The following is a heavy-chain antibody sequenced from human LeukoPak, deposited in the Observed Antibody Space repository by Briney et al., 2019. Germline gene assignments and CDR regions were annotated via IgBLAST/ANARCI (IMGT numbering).Heavy chain of an antibody. CDR3: ARSPALRYFDWFPTFDY. CDR1: GGSISSYY. D-gene: IGHD3-9*01. V-gene: IGHV4-59*08. J-gene: IGHJ4*02. Sequence: SETLSLTCTVSGGSISSYYWSWIRQPPGKGLEWIGYIYYSGSTNYNPSLKSRVTISVDTSKNQFSLKLSSVTAADTAVYYCARSPALRYFDWFPTFDYWGQGTLVTASS. CDR2: IYYSGST.